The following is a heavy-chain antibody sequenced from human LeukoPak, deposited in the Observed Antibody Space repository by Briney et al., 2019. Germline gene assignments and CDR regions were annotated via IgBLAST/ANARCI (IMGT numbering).Heavy chain of an antibody. Sequence: VASVKVPCKASGYTFTAYYLHWVRQAPGQGLEWMGWIHPNSGGTNYAQNFQGRVSMTTDTSISTVYMELSRLRSDDTAVYYCARDYYGSGTYYKDYWGQGTLVTVSS. D-gene: IGHD3-10*01. CDR1: GYTFTAYY. CDR3: ARDYYGSGTYYKDY. J-gene: IGHJ4*02. CDR2: IHPNSGGT. V-gene: IGHV1-2*02.